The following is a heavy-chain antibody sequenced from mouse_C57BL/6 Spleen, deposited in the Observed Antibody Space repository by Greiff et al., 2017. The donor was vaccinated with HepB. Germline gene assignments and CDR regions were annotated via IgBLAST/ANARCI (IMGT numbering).Heavy chain of an antibody. CDR2: IYPGSGST. CDR1: GYTFTSYW. Sequence: QVQLQQPGAELVKPGASVKMSCKASGYTFTSYWITWVKQRPGQGLEWIGDIYPGSGSTNYNEKFKSKATLTVDTSSSTAYMQLSSLPSEDSAVYYCARRFDYYGSSYFDYWGQGTTLTVSS. J-gene: IGHJ2*01. D-gene: IGHD1-1*01. CDR3: ARRFDYYGSSYFDY. V-gene: IGHV1-55*01.